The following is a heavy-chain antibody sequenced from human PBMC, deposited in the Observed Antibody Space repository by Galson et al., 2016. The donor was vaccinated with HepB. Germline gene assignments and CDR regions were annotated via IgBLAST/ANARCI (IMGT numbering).Heavy chain of an antibody. D-gene: IGHD3-10*01. CDR3: ARDYGSVGYGMDV. V-gene: IGHV1-18*01. Sequence: SVKVSCKASGYTFTNHGISWVRQAPGQGLEWMGWISNYNDNTDYAQKFQGRVTMTTDISTSTAYMELRSLRSDDTAMYYCARDYGSVGYGMDVWGQVTTVTVSS. CDR2: ISNYNDNT. CDR1: GYTFTNHG. J-gene: IGHJ6*02.